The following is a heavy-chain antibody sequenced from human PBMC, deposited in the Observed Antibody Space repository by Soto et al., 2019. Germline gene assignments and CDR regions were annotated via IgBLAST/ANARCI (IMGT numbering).Heavy chain of an antibody. D-gene: IGHD2-21*02. V-gene: IGHV3-7*01. J-gene: IGHJ4*02. CDR3: ARVLPERYCGGDCSYFDY. CDR1: GFTFSSYW. Sequence: PGGSLRLSCAASGFTFSSYWMSWVRQAPGKGLEWVANIKQDGSEKYYVDSVKGRFTISRDNAKNSLYLQMNSLRAEDTAVYYCARVLPERYCGGDCSYFDYWGQGTLVTVSS. CDR2: IKQDGSEK.